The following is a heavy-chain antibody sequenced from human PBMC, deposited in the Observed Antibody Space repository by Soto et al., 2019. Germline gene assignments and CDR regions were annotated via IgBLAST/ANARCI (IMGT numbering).Heavy chain of an antibody. J-gene: IGHJ5*02. CDR3: AKDRREAATTNWFDP. CDR1: GFTFNNYA. V-gene: IGHV3-23*01. Sequence: EVQLLESGGGLVQPGGSLRLSCAASGFTFNNYAMTWVRQAPGKGLEWVSGMSGSGADTYYADSVKGRFTSARDNSENTLYWQMNSLRAEDTAVYCCAKDRREAATTNWFDPWGQGTLGTVSS. D-gene: IGHD4-4*01. CDR2: MSGSGADT.